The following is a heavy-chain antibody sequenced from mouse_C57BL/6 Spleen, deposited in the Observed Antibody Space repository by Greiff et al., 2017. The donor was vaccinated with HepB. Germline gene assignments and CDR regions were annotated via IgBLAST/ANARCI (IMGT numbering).Heavy chain of an antibody. V-gene: IGHV5-4*01. Sequence: DVQLVESGGGLVKPGGSLKLSCAASGFTFSSYAMSWVRQTPEKRLEWVATISDGGSYTYYPDNVKGRFTISRDNAKNNLYLQMSHLKSEDTAMYYCARPSYYGKGDWYFDVWGTGTTVTVSS. CDR1: GFTFSSYA. D-gene: IGHD1-1*01. CDR2: ISDGGSYT. CDR3: ARPSYYGKGDWYFDV. J-gene: IGHJ1*03.